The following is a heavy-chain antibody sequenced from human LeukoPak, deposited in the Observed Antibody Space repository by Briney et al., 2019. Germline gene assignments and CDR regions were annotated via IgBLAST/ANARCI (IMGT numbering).Heavy chain of an antibody. V-gene: IGHV4-34*01. Sequence: SETLSLTCAVYGGSFSGYYWSWIRQPPGKGLEWIGEINHSGSTNYNPSLKSRVTISVDTPKNQFSLKLSSVTAADTAVYYCASLIVATGYYFDYWGQGTLVTVSS. J-gene: IGHJ4*02. CDR1: GGSFSGYY. CDR2: INHSGST. CDR3: ASLIVATGYYFDY. D-gene: IGHD5-12*01.